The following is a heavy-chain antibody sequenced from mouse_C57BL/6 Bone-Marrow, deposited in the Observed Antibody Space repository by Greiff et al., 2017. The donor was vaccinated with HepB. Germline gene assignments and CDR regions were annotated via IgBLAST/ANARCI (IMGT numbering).Heavy chain of an antibody. Sequence: VQLQQPGAELVKPGASVKLSCKASGYTFTSYWMHWVKQRPGQGLEWIGMIHPNSGSTNYNEKFKSKATLTVDKSSSTAYMQLSSLTSEDSAVYYCARVGSYWYFDVWGTGTTVTVSS. CDR1: GYTFTSYW. CDR3: ARVGSYWYFDV. V-gene: IGHV1-64*01. CDR2: IHPNSGST. J-gene: IGHJ1*03.